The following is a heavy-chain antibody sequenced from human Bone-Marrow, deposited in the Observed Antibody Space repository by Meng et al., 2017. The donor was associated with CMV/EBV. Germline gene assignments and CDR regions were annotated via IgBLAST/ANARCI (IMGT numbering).Heavy chain of an antibody. Sequence: GGSLRLSCAASGFTVSRNYMSWVRQAPGKGLEWVSVIYSGGSTYYADSVKGRFTFSRDNSKNTLYLQMNSLIAEDTAVYYCVITPIAARRKSVYYYCMDVWGQGTTVTVSS. V-gene: IGHV3-66*02. J-gene: IGHJ6*02. CDR3: VITPIAARRKSVYYYCMDV. CDR2: IYSGGST. D-gene: IGHD6-13*01. CDR1: GFTVSRNY.